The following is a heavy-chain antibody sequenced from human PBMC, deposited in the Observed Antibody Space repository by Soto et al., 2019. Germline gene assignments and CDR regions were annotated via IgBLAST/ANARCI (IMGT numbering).Heavy chain of an antibody. CDR2: ISGSGGST. CDR3: AKDSSSWPHYFDY. V-gene: IGHV3-23*01. Sequence: GGSLRLSCAASGFTLRSYAMSWVRQAPGKGLEWVSAISGSGGSTYYADSVKGRFAISRDNSKNTLYLQMNSLRAEDTAVYYCAKDSSSWPHYFDYWGQGTLVTVSS. CDR1: GFTLRSYA. D-gene: IGHD6-13*01. J-gene: IGHJ4*02.